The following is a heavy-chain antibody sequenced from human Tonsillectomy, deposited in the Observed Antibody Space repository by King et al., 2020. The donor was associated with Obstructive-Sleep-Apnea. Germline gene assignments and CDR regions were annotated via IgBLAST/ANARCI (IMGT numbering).Heavy chain of an antibody. D-gene: IGHD6-13*01. J-gene: IGHJ4*02. CDR3: VRELAAAGTLDY. Sequence: VQLQQSGPGLVKPSQTLSLTCAISGDSVSSNSAAWNWIRQSPSRGLEWLGRTFHRSQWYNDFSLYLKSRITINPDTSKNQFSLQLNSVTPEDTAVYYCVRELAAAGTLDYWGQGTLVTVSS. CDR2: TFHRSQWYN. V-gene: IGHV6-1*01. CDR1: GDSVSSNSAA.